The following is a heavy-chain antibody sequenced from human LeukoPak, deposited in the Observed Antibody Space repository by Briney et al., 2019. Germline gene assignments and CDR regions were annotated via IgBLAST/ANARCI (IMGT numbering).Heavy chain of an antibody. CDR3: ARSRAYSGYDLGY. J-gene: IGHJ4*02. V-gene: IGHV3-74*01. CDR2: INSDGSST. D-gene: IGHD5-12*01. Sequence: GSLRLSCAASGFTFSRYWMHWVRQAPGKGLVWVSRINSDGSSTSYADSVKGRFTISRDNAKNTLYLQMNSLRAEDTAVYYSARSRAYSGYDLGYWGQGTLVTVSS. CDR1: GFTFSRYW.